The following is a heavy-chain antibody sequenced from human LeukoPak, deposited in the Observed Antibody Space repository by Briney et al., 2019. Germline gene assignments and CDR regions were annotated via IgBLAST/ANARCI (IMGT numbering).Heavy chain of an antibody. V-gene: IGHV4-31*03. J-gene: IGHJ6*02. CDR2: IYYSGST. D-gene: IGHD6-13*01. Sequence: SETLSLTCTVSGGSISSGGYYWSWIRQHPGKGLEWIGYIYYSGSTYYNPSLKSRVTISVDTSKNQFSLKLSSVTAADTAVYYCARVASGPGSSNWAAYYYGMDVWGQGTTVTVSS. CDR1: GGSISSGGYY. CDR3: ARVASGPGSSNWAAYYYGMDV.